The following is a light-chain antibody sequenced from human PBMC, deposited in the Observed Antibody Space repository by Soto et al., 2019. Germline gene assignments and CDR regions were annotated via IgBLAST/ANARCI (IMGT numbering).Light chain of an antibody. CDR3: QKYNSDPLP. J-gene: IGKJ4*01. V-gene: IGKV1-27*01. CDR2: DSS. CDR1: QSISSW. Sequence: DIQMTQSPSTLSASVGDRVTITCRASQSISSWLAWYQQKPGKVPKLLIYDSSTLQSGVPSRFSGRGYGTDFPVTISSLQPEDVAIYYCQKYNSDPLPFGGGTKVEI.